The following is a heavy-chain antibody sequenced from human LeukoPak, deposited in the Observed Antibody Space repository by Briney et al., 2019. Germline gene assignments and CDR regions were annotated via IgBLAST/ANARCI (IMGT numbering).Heavy chain of an antibody. Sequence: SETLSLTCTASSDSFSRRTSYWGWLRQPPGKGLEWIGSISYSGSTSYNPSLKSRVTISVDTSKNQFSLKLSSVTAADTAVYYCARGRLLDYWGQGTLVTVSS. CDR3: ARGRLLDY. CDR1: SDSFSRRTSY. CDR2: ISYSGST. J-gene: IGHJ4*02. V-gene: IGHV4-39*07.